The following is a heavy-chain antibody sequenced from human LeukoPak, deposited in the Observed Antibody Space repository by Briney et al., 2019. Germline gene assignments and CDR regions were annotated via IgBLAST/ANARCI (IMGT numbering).Heavy chain of an antibody. V-gene: IGHV3-48*02. CDR3: ARAYGDYAGYYYYGMDV. D-gene: IGHD4-17*01. J-gene: IGHJ6*02. Sequence: PGGSLRLSCAASGFTFSTYSMNWVRQAPGKGLEWISYISSSSNTIYYADSVKGRFTISRDNAKNSLFLQMNSLRDEDTAVYYCARAYGDYAGYYYYGMDVWGQGTTVTVSS. CDR1: GFTFSTYS. CDR2: ISSSSNTI.